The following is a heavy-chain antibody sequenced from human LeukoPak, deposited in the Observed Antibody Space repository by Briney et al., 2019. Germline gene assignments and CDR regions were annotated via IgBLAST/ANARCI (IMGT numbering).Heavy chain of an antibody. J-gene: IGHJ5*02. CDR2: IRYDGSNK. CDR3: ANHLWSGYIPTWFDP. Sequence: GGSLRLSCAASGFTFSSYGMHWVRQAPGKGLEWVAFIRYDGSNKYYADSVKGRFTISRDNSKNTLYLQMNSLRAEDTAVYYCANHLWSGYIPTWFDPWGQGTLVTVSS. D-gene: IGHD3-3*01. V-gene: IGHV3-30*02. CDR1: GFTFSSYG.